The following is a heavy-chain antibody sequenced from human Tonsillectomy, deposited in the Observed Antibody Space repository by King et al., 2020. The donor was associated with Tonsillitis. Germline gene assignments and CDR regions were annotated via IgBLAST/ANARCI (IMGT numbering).Heavy chain of an antibody. CDR1: GFTFSSYS. CDR3: ARVEDYDFWSGYYGFGAFDI. CDR2: INSSSSYI. D-gene: IGHD3-3*01. J-gene: IGHJ3*02. V-gene: IGHV3-21*01. Sequence: VQLVESGGGLVKPGGSLRLSCAASGFTFSSYSMNWVRQAPGKGLEWVSSINSSSSYIYYADSVNGRFTISRDNAKNSLYLQMNRLRAEDTAVYYCARVEDYDFWSGYYGFGAFDIWGQGTMVTVSS.